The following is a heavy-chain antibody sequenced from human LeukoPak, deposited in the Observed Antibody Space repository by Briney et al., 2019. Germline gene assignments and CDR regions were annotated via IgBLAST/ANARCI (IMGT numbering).Heavy chain of an antibody. Sequence: GGSLRLSCAASGFTFSSYEMNWVRQAPGKGLEWVSYISSSGSTIYYADSVKGRFTISRDNAKNTLYLQMSSLRAEDTAVYYCARGPKQWLGYYFDYWGQGTLVTVSS. V-gene: IGHV3-48*03. J-gene: IGHJ4*02. CDR1: GFTFSSYE. CDR3: ARGPKQWLGYYFDY. CDR2: ISSSGSTI. D-gene: IGHD6-19*01.